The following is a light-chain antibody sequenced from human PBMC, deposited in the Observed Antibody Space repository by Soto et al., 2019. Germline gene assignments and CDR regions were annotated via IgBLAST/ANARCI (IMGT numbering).Light chain of an antibody. Sequence: QYVLTQPPSASGSPGRSVTISCTGTSSDIGAYNYVSWYQQHPGKAPKLIIYEVNERPSGVPDRFSGSKSGNTASLTVSGLQPEDEPEYYCRSFVASNKVPVFAARSKLT. CDR2: EVN. V-gene: IGLV2-8*01. CDR1: SSDIGAYNY. CDR3: RSFVASNKVPV. J-gene: IGLJ1*01.